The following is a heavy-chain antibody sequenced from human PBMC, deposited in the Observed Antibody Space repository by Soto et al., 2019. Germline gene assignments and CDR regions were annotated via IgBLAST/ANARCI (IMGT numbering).Heavy chain of an antibody. CDR2: IVVGSGNT. Sequence: ASVKVSCKASGFTFTSSAVQWVRQARGQRLEWIGWIVVGSGNTNYAQKFQERVTITRDMSTSTAYMELSSLRSEDTAVYYCAAGSPYGDYGAWRYYGMDVWGQGTTVTVSS. D-gene: IGHD4-17*01. CDR3: AAGSPYGDYGAWRYYGMDV. V-gene: IGHV1-58*01. CDR1: GFTFTSSA. J-gene: IGHJ6*02.